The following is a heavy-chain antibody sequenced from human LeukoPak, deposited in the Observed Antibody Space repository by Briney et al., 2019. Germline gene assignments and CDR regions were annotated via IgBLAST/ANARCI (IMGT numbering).Heavy chain of an antibody. D-gene: IGHD3-22*01. Sequence: SETLSLSCTVSGGSISSSSYYWGWIRQPPGKGLEWIGSIYYSGSTYYNPSLKSRVTISVDTSKNQFSLKLSSVTAVDTAVYYCARRYSVSSGYYDYWGQGTLVTVSS. V-gene: IGHV4-39*01. J-gene: IGHJ4*02. CDR3: ARRYSVSSGYYDY. CDR1: GGSISSSSYY. CDR2: IYYSGST.